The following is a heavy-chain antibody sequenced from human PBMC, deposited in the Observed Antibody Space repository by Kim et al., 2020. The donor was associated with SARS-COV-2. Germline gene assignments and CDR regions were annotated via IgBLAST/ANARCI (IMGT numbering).Heavy chain of an antibody. Sequence: SETLSLTWTVSGYSISSGYYWGWIRQPPGKGLEWIGSIYHSGSTYYNPSLKSRVTISVDTSKNQFSLKLSSVTAADTAVYYCARADEDYGDYPWDYWGQGTLVTVSS. J-gene: IGHJ4*02. CDR1: GYSISSGYY. CDR2: IYHSGST. D-gene: IGHD4-17*01. V-gene: IGHV4-38-2*02. CDR3: ARADEDYGDYPWDY.